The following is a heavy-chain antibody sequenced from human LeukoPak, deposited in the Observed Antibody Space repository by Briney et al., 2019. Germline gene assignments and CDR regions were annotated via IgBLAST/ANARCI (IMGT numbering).Heavy chain of an antibody. CDR2: ISYDGSNK. Sequence: GGSLRLSCAASGFTFSSYGMHWVRQAPGKGLEWVAVISYDGSNKYYADSVKGRFTISRDNSKNTLYLQMNSLRAEDTAVYYCAKDIRYYDSSGYRYWGQGTLVTVSS. CDR1: GFTFSSYG. CDR3: AKDIRYYDSSGYRY. V-gene: IGHV3-30*18. J-gene: IGHJ4*02. D-gene: IGHD3-22*01.